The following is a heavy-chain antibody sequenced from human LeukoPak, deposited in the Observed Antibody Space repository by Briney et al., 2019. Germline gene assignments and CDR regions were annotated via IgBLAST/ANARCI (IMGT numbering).Heavy chain of an antibody. Sequence: ASVKVSCKASGYTFTGYYMHWVRQAPGQGLEWMGIINPSGGSTSYAQKFQGRVAMTRDTSTSTVYMELSSLRSEDTAVYYCARTGLGGYNYIPDPFDYWGQGTLVTVSS. V-gene: IGHV1-46*01. CDR1: GYTFTGYY. CDR2: INPSGGST. J-gene: IGHJ4*02. D-gene: IGHD5-24*01. CDR3: ARTGLGGYNYIPDPFDY.